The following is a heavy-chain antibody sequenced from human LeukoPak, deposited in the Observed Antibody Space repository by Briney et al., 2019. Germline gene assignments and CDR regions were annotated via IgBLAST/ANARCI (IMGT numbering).Heavy chain of an antibody. Sequence: PGGSLGLSCAASGFTFSRYGIHWVRQAPGKGLEWVTFIRDDGSSKYYADSVKGRFTISRDNSKNTLSLQMNSLRAEDTAVYYCARDSGPDIVVVEAATQDYWGQGTLVIVSS. CDR2: IRDDGSSK. CDR1: GFTFSRYG. V-gene: IGHV3-30*02. J-gene: IGHJ4*02. CDR3: ARDSGPDIVVVEAATQDY. D-gene: IGHD2-15*01.